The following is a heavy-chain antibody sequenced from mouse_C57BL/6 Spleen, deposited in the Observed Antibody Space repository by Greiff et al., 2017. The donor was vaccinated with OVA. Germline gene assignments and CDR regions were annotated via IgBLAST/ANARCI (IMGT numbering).Heavy chain of an antibody. CDR1: GYPFPHYN. D-gene: IGHD4-1*01. V-gene: IGHV1-18*01. J-gene: IGHJ2*01. CDR3: ATLGRGY. CDR2: ITPNNGGT. Sequence: VQLMQSGPVLVKPGASVQIPCPASGYPFPHYNMDWVMQFHGKSLVWIGDITPNNGGTIYNQKFKGKATLTVDKSSSTAYMELRSLTSEDTAVYYCATLGRGYWGQGTTLTVSS.